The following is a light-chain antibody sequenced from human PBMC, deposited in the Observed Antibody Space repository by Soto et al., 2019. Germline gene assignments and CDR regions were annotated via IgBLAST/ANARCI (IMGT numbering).Light chain of an antibody. J-gene: IGKJ4*01. CDR2: DAS. CDR1: QSVTNS. V-gene: IGKV3-11*01. CDR3: QQHISWPLT. Sequence: EVVMTQSPATLSVSPGERATLSCRASQSVTNSLAWYQQKPGQAPRLLVYDASNRATGIPTRLSGSGSGTDFTLTISNLEPEDFAVYYCQQHISWPLTFGGGTKVDNK.